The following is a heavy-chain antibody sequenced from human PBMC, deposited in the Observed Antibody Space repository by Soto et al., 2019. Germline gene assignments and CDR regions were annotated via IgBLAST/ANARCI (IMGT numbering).Heavy chain of an antibody. CDR1: GYTFTTYG. Sequence: QVQLVQSGAEVKKPGASVKVSCKASGYTFTTYGMSWVRQAPGQGLDWMGWISTYNGNTKYAERLQGRVTMTTDTTTGKGFMGVRGLGSDGTGVYFCWGGPTDLFDNSGNFFLDYWGQGTLGTVSS. V-gene: IGHV1-18*01. D-gene: IGHD3-22*01. J-gene: IGHJ4*02. CDR3: WGGPTDLFDNSGNFFLDY. CDR2: ISTYNGNT.